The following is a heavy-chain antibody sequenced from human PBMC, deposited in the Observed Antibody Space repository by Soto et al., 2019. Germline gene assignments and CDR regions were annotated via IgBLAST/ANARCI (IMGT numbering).Heavy chain of an antibody. Sequence: QVQVVESGGGVVQPGTSLRLSCAASGFTFSNFGMHWVRQAPGKGLEWVAVIWDDGKNKYYADSAKGRFTISRDNSKNTLYLQMNSLRAEDTAVYYCARPPGQDEAMDYWGQGTLVTVSS. J-gene: IGHJ4*02. CDR1: GFTFSNFG. CDR2: IWDDGKNK. V-gene: IGHV3-33*01. CDR3: ARPPGQDEAMDY.